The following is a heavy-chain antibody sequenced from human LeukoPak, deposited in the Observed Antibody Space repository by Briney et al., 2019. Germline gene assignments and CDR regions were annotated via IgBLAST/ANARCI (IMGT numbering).Heavy chain of an antibody. Sequence: PRGSLRLSCAASGFTFSIYSMNWVRQAPGKGLEWVSYISSSSTIYYADSVKGRFTISRDNAKNSLYLQMNSLRDEDTAVYYCARDLPVGYYGSGSYYDYWGQGTLVTVSS. CDR3: ARDLPVGYYGSGSYYDY. J-gene: IGHJ4*02. CDR1: GFTFSIYS. CDR2: ISSSSTI. D-gene: IGHD3-10*01. V-gene: IGHV3-48*02.